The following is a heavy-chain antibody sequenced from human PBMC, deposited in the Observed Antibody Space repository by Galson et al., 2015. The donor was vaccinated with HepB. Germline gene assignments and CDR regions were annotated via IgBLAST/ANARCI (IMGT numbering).Heavy chain of an antibody. D-gene: IGHD3-16*01. V-gene: IGHV2-70*11. CDR3: ARNLGGGAYYFDY. J-gene: IGHJ4*02. CDR1: GFSLSTKKMC. Sequence: PALVKPTQTLTLTCTFSGFSLSTKKMCVSWLRQPPGKALEWLARIDWDDDEYSSTSLKTRLTISKDTSKNQVVLTMTNVDPVDTATYYCARNLGGGAYYFDYWGQGILVTVSS. CDR2: IDWDDDE.